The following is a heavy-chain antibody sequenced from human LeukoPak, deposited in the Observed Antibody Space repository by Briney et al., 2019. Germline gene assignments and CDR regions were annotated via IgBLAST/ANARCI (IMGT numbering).Heavy chain of an antibody. CDR3: ARSLWSSGWYRPGYYGMDV. V-gene: IGHV3-30*04. CDR2: ISYDGSNK. D-gene: IGHD6-19*01. Sequence: GGSLRLSCAASGFTFSSYAMHWVRQAPGKGLEWVAVISYDGSNKYYADSVKGRFTISRDNSKNTLYLQMNSLRAEDTAVYYCARSLWSSGWYRPGYYGMDVWGQGTTVTVSS. J-gene: IGHJ6*02. CDR1: GFTFSSYA.